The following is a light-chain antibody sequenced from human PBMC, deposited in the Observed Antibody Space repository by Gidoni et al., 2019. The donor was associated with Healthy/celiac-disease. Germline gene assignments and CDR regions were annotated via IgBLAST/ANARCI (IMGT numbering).Light chain of an antibody. CDR1: QRVSSN. J-gene: IGKJ3*01. Sequence: EIVMTQSPATLSVSPGERATLSCRASQRVSSNLAWYQQKPGQAPRLLLYCASTRATGIQARFRGSVSATAFTLTIISLQSEDFAVSYCQQYHNWPPFTFGPGTKVDIK. V-gene: IGKV3-15*01. CDR2: CAS. CDR3: QQYHNWPPFT.